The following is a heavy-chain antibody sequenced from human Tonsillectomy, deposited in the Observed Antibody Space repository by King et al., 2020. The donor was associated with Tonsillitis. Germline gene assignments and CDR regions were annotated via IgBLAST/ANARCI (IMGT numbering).Heavy chain of an antibody. D-gene: IGHD3-16*01. CDR3: VRQRGRGWDAFDI. CDR1: GGSFSGYY. Sequence: VQLQQWGAGLLKPSETLSLTCAVYGGSFSGYYWSWIRQPPGKGLEWIGEINHSGSTNYNPSLKSRDSISVDTSNNQYSLKLSSVTAADTAVYYCVRQRGRGWDAFDIWGQGTMVTVSS. J-gene: IGHJ3*02. CDR2: INHSGST. V-gene: IGHV4-34*01.